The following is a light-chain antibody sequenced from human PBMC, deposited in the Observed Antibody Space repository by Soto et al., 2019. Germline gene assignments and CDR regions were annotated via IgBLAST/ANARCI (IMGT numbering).Light chain of an antibody. CDR1: QSVSRN. CDR3: QQYNNWPRT. V-gene: IGKV3D-15*01. Sequence: EIVMTQSPGTLSVSPGERATLSCRASQSVSRNLAWYQQKPGQAPRLLIYGASTRAPGIPARFSGSGSGTEFTLPISSLQSEDFAVYYCQQYNNWPRTFGQGTRVEIK. J-gene: IGKJ1*01. CDR2: GAS.